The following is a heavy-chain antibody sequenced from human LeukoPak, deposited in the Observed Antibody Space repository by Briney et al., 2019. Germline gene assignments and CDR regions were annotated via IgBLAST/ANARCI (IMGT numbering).Heavy chain of an antibody. D-gene: IGHD3-10*01. CDR3: AKDVIRGGITYFES. CDR1: GFTFSSYA. CDR2: ISGSGGST. J-gene: IGHJ4*02. V-gene: IGHV3-23*01. Sequence: PGGSLRLSCAASGFTFSSYAMSWVRQAPGKGLEWVSAISGSGGSTYYADSVKGRFTISRDNSKDTLFLQVNSLRAEDTAVYYCAKDVIRGGITYFESWGQGTQVAVSS.